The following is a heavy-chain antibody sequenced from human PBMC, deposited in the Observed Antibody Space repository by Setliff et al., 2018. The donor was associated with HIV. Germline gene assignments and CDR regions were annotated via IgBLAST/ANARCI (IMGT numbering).Heavy chain of an antibody. V-gene: IGHV4-61*09. J-gene: IGHJ4*02. CDR3: ARGVDTAMVMYYFDY. D-gene: IGHD5-18*01. Sequence: SETLSLTCTVSGGSISSGTYYWSWIRQPAGKGLEWIGHIYTSGSTNYNPSLKSRVTISLDTSKNHFSLKLSSVTAADTAVYYCARGVDTAMVMYYFDYWGQGTLVTVSS. CDR1: GGSISSGTYY. CDR2: IYTSGST.